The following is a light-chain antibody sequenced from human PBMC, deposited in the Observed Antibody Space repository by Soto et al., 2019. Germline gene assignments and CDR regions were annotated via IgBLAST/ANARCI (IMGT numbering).Light chain of an antibody. J-gene: IGLJ1*01. CDR2: EVT. CDR3: CSYAVSNTYL. Sequence: QSALTQPASVSASPGQSITISCTGTDSDVGSHNLVSWYQLHPGKAPKLMIYEVTKRPSGVTNRLSGSKSGNTASLTIAGLQAQDEADYYCCSYAVSNTYLVGNGTKLTVL. V-gene: IGLV2-23*02. CDR1: DSDVGSHNL.